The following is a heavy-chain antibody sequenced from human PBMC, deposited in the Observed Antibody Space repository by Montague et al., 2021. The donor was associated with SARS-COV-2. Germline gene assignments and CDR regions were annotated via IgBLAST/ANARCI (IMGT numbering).Heavy chain of an antibody. CDR2: IKQDGSEK. D-gene: IGHD2-15*01. CDR3: AREVLGYCSGGSCSHHLGYYYYYMDV. CDR1: GFTFSSYW. J-gene: IGHJ6*03. V-gene: IGHV3-7*05. Sequence: SLRLSCAASGFTFSSYWMSWVRQAPGKGLEWVANIKQDGSEKYYVDSVKGRFTISRDNAKNSLYLQMNGLRAEDTAVYYCAREVLGYCSGGSCSHHLGYYYYYMDVWGKGTTVTVSS.